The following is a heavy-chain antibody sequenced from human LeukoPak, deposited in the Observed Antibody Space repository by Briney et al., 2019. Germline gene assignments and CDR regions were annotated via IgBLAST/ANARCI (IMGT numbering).Heavy chain of an antibody. J-gene: IGHJ4*02. D-gene: IGHD5-12*01. Sequence: PGGSLRLSCAASGFTVSSNYMSWVRQAPGKGLEWVSVIYSGGSTYYADSVKGRFTISRDNSKNTLYLQMNSLRAEDTAVYYCVWGATIGRFDYWGQGTLVTVSS. CDR3: VWGATIGRFDY. CDR2: IYSGGST. CDR1: GFTVSSNY. V-gene: IGHV3-53*01.